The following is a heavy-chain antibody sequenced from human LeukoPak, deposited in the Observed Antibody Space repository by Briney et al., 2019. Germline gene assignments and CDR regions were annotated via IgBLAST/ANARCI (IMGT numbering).Heavy chain of an antibody. CDR3: ARDRNSDYHLGF. CDR2: IYSGGST. Sequence: PGGSLRLSCAASGFSVSRNYMTWVRQAPGEGLEWVSLIYSGGSTSYADSVKGRFTISRDNSKNTLFLQMNSLRAEDTAVYYCARDRNSDYHLGFWGQGTLVTVSS. J-gene: IGHJ4*02. V-gene: IGHV3-53*01. CDR1: GFSVSRNY. D-gene: IGHD5-12*01.